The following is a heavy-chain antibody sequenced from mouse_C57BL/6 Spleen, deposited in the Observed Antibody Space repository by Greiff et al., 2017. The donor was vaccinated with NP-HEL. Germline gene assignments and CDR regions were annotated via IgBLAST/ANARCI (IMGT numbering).Heavy chain of an antibody. D-gene: IGHD1-1*01. CDR3: ARTTTVERAMDY. CDR2: IYPGSGST. V-gene: IGHV1-55*01. J-gene: IGHJ4*01. CDR1: GYTFTSYW. Sequence: VQLQQPGAELVKPGASVKMSCKASGYTFTSYWITWVKQRPGQGLEWIGDIYPGSGSTNYNEKFKSKATLTVDTSSSTAYMQLSSLTSEDSAVYYCARTTTVERAMDYWGQGTSVTVSS.